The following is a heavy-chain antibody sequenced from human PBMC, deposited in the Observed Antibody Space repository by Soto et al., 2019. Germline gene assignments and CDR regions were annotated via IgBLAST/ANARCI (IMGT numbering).Heavy chain of an antibody. CDR2: ISGSGGST. CDR3: AKVEWEQPNYFDY. D-gene: IGHD1-26*01. Sequence: EVQLLESGGGLVQPGGSLRLSCAASGFTFSSYAMSWIRRARGKGLEWVSAISGSGGSTYYADSVKGRFTISRDNSKNTLYLQMNSLRAEDTAVYYCAKVEWEQPNYFDYWGQGTLVTVSS. V-gene: IGHV3-23*01. CDR1: GFTFSSYA. J-gene: IGHJ4*02.